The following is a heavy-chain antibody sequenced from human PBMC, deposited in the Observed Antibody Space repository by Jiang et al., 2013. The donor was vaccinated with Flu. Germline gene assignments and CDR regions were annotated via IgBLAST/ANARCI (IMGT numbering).Heavy chain of an antibody. CDR2: IYYSGST. CDR3: ARSGYYYGMDV. Sequence: GVEWIGSIYYSGSTNYNPSLKSRVTISVDTSKNQFSLKLSSVTAADTAVYYCARSGYYYGMDVWGQGTTVTVSS. J-gene: IGHJ6*02. D-gene: IGHD3-10*01. V-gene: IGHV4-59*01.